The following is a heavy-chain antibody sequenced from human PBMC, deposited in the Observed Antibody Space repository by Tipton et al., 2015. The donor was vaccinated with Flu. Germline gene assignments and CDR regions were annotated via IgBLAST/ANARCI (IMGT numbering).Heavy chain of an antibody. V-gene: IGHV4-39*01. CDR1: GGSIGSSTYY. CDR2: LYDSGIT. Sequence: TLSLTCTVSGGSIGSSTYYWGWIRQPPGKGLEWIGSLYDSGITYYNPSLKSRVTISLDTSKNQFSLKLISVTAADTAVYYCATYYYGSGTQSAFDYWGQGTLVTVSS. D-gene: IGHD3-10*01. J-gene: IGHJ4*02. CDR3: ATYYYGSGTQSAFDY.